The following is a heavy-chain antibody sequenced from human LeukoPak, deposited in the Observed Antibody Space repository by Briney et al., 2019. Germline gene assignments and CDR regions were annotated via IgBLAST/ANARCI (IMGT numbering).Heavy chain of an antibody. CDR2: MNPNSGNT. V-gene: IGHV1-8*02. CDR1: GYTFSAYG. CDR3: ARDYYGSGSYPN. D-gene: IGHD3-10*01. Sequence: ASVTVSCKGSGYTFSAYGISWVRQAPGQGLECMGWMNPNSGNTGYAQKFQGRVTMTRNTFISTAYMELTSLTFDYTAVYYCARDYYGSGSYPNWDQGTLVTVSS. J-gene: IGHJ4*02.